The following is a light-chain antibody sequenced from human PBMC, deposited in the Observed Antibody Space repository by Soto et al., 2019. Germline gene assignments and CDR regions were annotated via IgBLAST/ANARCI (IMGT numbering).Light chain of an antibody. V-gene: IGLV1-40*01. Sequence: QAVVTQPPSVSGAPGQRVTISCTGSSSNIGAGYDVHWYQQLPGTAPNLLIYGNSNRPSGVPDRFSGSKSGTSASLAIPGLQAEDEADYYCQSYDSSLSGWVFGGGTKLTVL. CDR1: SSNIGAGYD. CDR3: QSYDSSLSGWV. J-gene: IGLJ3*02. CDR2: GNS.